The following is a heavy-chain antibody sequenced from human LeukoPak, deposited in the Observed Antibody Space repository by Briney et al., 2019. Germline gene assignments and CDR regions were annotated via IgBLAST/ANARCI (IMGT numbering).Heavy chain of an antibody. J-gene: IGHJ4*02. CDR2: INHSGST. D-gene: IGHD5-18*01. V-gene: IGHV4-34*01. CDR3: ARLFRGYSLT. Sequence: SETLPLTCAVYGGSFSGYYWSWIRQPPGKGLEWIGEINHSGSTNYNPSLKSRVTISVDTSKNQFSLKLSSVTAADTAVYYCARLFRGYSLTWGQGTLVTVSS. CDR1: GGSFSGYY.